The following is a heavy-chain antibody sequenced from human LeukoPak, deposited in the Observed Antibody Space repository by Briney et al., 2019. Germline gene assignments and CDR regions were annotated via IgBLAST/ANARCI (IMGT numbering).Heavy chain of an antibody. D-gene: IGHD3-22*01. V-gene: IGHV3-30*02. Sequence: GGSLRLSCAASGFTFSSYGMHWVRQAPGKGLEWVAFIRYDGSNKYYADSVKGRFTISRDNSKNTLYLQMNSLRAEDTAVYYCASPPRSSGYPLIYYYYMDVWGKGTTVTVSS. CDR2: IRYDGSNK. CDR3: ASPPRSSGYPLIYYYYMDV. J-gene: IGHJ6*03. CDR1: GFTFSSYG.